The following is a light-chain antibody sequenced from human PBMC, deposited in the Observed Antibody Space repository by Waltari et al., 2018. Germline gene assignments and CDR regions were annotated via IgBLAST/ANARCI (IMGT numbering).Light chain of an antibody. Sequence: DIVLTQSPLSLPVTPGEPASIPCRSSQSLLHSNGYNYLDWYLQKPGQSPQLLIYLGSNRASGVPDRFSGSGSGTDFTLKISRVEAEDVGVYYCMQGLQTPLFTFGPGTKVDIK. CDR3: MQGLQTPLFT. CDR1: QSLLHSNGYNY. J-gene: IGKJ3*01. CDR2: LGS. V-gene: IGKV2-28*01.